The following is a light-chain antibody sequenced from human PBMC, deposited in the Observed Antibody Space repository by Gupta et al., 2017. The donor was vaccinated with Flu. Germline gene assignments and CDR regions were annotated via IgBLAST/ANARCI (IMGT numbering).Light chain of an antibody. CDR2: EVT. V-gene: IGLV2-23*02. CDR1: SSDVGGYNL. J-gene: IGLJ3*02. CDR3: CSDAGSNTWV. Sequence: QSALTQPASVSGSPGPSISISCTGTSSDVGGYNLDSWYQQYPGKAPKLIIFEVTKRPSGISSRFSGSKSGNTASLTISGRQDEDEADYSCCSDAGSNTWVFGGGTKLTVL.